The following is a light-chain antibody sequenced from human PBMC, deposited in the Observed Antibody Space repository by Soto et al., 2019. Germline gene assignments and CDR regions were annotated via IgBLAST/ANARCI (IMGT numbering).Light chain of an antibody. V-gene: IGLV1-40*01. CDR2: GNS. Sequence: QSVLTQPPSVSGAPGQRVTISCTGSSSNIGAGYDVHWYQQLPETAPKLLIYGNSNRPSGVPDRFSGSKSGTSASLAITGSQAEVAADYYCQSHDSSLSSYVVFGGGTNLTVL. CDR3: QSHDSSLSSYVV. J-gene: IGLJ2*01. CDR1: SSNIGAGYD.